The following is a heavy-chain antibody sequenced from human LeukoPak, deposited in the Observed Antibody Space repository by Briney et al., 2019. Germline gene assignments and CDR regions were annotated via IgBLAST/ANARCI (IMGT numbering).Heavy chain of an antibody. CDR1: GFTVSSNY. CDR3: ARGSVAAHDAFDI. J-gene: IGHJ3*02. D-gene: IGHD6-19*01. V-gene: IGHV3-53*01. Sequence: GGSLRLSCAASGFTVSSNYMSWVRQAPGKGLEWVSVIYSGGSTYYADSVKGRFTISRDNSKNTLYLQMNSLRAEDTAVYYCARGSVAAHDAFDIWGQGTMVTVSS. CDR2: IYSGGST.